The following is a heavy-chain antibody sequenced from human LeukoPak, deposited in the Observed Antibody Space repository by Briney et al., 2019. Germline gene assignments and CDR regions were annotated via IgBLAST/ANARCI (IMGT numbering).Heavy chain of an antibody. CDR2: IYPGDSDT. CDR1: GYSFTSYW. J-gene: IGHJ6*02. CDR3: ARHRVGGYCSGGSCYPVSPDYYGMDV. Sequence: GESLTISCKGSGYSFTSYWIGWVRQMPGKGLEWMGIIYPGDSDTRYSPSFQGQVTISADKSISTAYLQWSSLKASDTAMYYCARHRVGGYCSGGSCYPVSPDYYGMDVWGQGTTVTVSS. D-gene: IGHD2-15*01. V-gene: IGHV5-51*01.